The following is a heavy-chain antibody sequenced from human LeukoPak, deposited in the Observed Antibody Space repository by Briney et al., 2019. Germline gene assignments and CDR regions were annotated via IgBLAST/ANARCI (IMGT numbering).Heavy chain of an antibody. CDR2: LSTTGGST. CDR1: GFTCSSYA. D-gene: IGHD6-13*01. J-gene: IGHJ4*02. CDR3: AKRIAAAGPYFDC. Sequence: GGSLTLSCAASGFTCSSYAMSWVRQAPGQGLEGVLALSTTGGSTYYADSVKGRFTISRDNSKNTMYLQMNSLRAEDTALYYCAKRIAAAGPYFDCGGQGTLVTVSS. V-gene: IGHV3-23*01.